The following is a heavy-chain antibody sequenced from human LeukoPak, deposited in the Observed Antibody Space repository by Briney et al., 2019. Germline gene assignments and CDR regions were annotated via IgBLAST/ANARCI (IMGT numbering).Heavy chain of an antibody. CDR2: IRNKANSYTT. D-gene: IGHD2-2*01. V-gene: IGHV3-72*01. Sequence: GGSLRLSCAASGFTFSSYAMSWVRQAPGKGLEWVARIRNKANSYTTEYAASVEGRFTISRDDSKNSLYLRMNSLKTEDTAVYYCARYQLPVRYFDFWGQGTLVTVSS. CDR1: GFTFSSYA. J-gene: IGHJ4*02. CDR3: ARYQLPVRYFDF.